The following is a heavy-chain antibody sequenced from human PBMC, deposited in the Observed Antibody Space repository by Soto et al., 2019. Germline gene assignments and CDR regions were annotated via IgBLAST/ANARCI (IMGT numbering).Heavy chain of an antibody. D-gene: IGHD3-10*01. CDR1: DYIFTTYG. Sequence: ASVKVSCKASDYIFTTYGISWVRQAPGQGLEWMGWVSPYSNITNYAQKFQGRVTMTTETSTSTVYMELRSLRSDDTATYYCARNGERDLGLNYYFYYGMDVWGQGTSVTVSS. J-gene: IGHJ6*02. CDR2: VSPYSNIT. V-gene: IGHV1-18*01. CDR3: ARNGERDLGLNYYFYYGMDV.